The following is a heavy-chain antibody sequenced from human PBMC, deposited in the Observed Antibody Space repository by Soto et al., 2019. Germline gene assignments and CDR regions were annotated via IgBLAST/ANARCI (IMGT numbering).Heavy chain of an antibody. D-gene: IGHD3-22*01. J-gene: IGHJ4*02. Sequence: QEQLVQSGAEVQKPGSSVKVSCKASGGLFSSYPISWVRQVPGQGLEWMGGFIPVFQTAYYTQRFQGRVTITADESTNTAYMELSSLRSEDTAIYYCARGGSGYTWFNEFWGQGTLVTVSS. CDR2: FIPVFQTA. CDR1: GGLFSSYP. V-gene: IGHV1-69*01. CDR3: ARGGSGYTWFNEF.